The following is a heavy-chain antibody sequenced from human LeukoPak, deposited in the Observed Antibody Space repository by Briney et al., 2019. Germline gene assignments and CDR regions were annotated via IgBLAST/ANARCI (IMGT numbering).Heavy chain of an antibody. D-gene: IGHD3-10*01. CDR1: GFIFSSYG. Sequence: PGRSLRLSCAASGFIFSSYGMHWVRQAPGKGLEWVVIISYDGSDKYYADSVKGRFTISRDNSKNTLFLQMNSLRAENSAVYYCAKDFSPSGFGEGYFDYWGQGTLVTVSS. CDR3: AKDFSPSGFGEGYFDY. CDR2: ISYDGSDK. J-gene: IGHJ4*02. V-gene: IGHV3-30*18.